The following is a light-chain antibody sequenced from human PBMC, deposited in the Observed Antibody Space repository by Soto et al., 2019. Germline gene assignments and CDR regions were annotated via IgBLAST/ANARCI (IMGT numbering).Light chain of an antibody. CDR2: GAS. CDR3: QQYIRWPLT. Sequence: EMVVTQSPATLSVSPGKRANRSCRASQDVSSNLAWYQQKPGQAPSVLIYGASTRATGTPARFSGSGSGAEFPLTISSLQSEDYAVYFCQQYIRWPLTVGGGTKVEI. J-gene: IGKJ4*01. V-gene: IGKV3-15*01. CDR1: QDVSSN.